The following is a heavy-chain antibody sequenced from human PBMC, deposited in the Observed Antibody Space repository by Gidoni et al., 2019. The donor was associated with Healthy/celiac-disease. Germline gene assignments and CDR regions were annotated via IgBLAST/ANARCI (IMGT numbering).Heavy chain of an antibody. J-gene: IGHJ4*02. Sequence: EVQLVESGGGLVQPGGSLRLPCAASGFTFLSYWMSWVRQAPGKGLEWVANIKQDGSEKYYVDSVKGRFTISRDNAKNSLYLQMNSLRAEDTAVYYCARGGGYFDYWGQGTLVTVSS. V-gene: IGHV3-7*03. CDR2: IKQDGSEK. D-gene: IGHD2-15*01. CDR3: ARGGGYFDY. CDR1: GFTFLSYW.